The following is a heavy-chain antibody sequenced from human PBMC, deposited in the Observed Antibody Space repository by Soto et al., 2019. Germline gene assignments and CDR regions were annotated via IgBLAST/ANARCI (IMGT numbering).Heavy chain of an antibody. CDR3: ARGSSVGVRLGYYYHYVIYV. J-gene: IGHJ6*02. D-gene: IGHD1-26*01. CDR2: INHSGST. CDR1: GGSFSGYY. V-gene: IGHV4-34*01. Sequence: LSLTCAVYGGSFSGYYWSWIRQPPGKGLEWIGEINHSGSTNYNPSLKSRVTISVDTSKNQFSLKLSSVTAADTAVYYCARGSSVGVRLGYYYHYVIYVRAQGTTVTVS.